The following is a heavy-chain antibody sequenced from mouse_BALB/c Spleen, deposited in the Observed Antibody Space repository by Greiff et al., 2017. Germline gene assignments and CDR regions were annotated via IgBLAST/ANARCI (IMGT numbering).Heavy chain of an antibody. CDR3: AIKPHEGYYGFAY. CDR2: INPYNDGT. Sequence: VQLQQSGPELVKPGASVKMSCKASGYTFTSYVMHWVKQKPGQGLEWIGYINPYNDGTKYNEKFKSKATLTSDKSSSTAYMELSSLTSEDSAVYYCAIKPHEGYYGFAYWGQGTLVTVSA. J-gene: IGHJ3*01. CDR1: GYTFTSYV. D-gene: IGHD2-3*01. V-gene: IGHV1-14*01.